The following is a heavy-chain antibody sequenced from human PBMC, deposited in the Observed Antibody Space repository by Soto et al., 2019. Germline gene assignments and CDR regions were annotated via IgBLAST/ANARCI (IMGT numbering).Heavy chain of an antibody. CDR3: AGGIAARPLGY. D-gene: IGHD6-6*01. CDR1: GGSISSGGSF. J-gene: IGHJ4*02. CDR2: IYHSGST. V-gene: IGHV4-30-2*01. Sequence: QLQLQESGSGLVKPSQTLSLTCAVSGGSISSGGSFWSWIRQPPGKGLEWIGYIYHSGSTYYNPSLNSRVTISVDRSKNQFSLKLSSVTAADTAVYYCAGGIAARPLGYWGQGTLVTVSS.